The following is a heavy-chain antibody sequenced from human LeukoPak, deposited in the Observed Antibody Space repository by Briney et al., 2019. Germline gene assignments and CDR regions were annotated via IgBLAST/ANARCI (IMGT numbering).Heavy chain of an antibody. CDR2: IHSSGSA. CDR1: GASITTYY. D-gene: IGHD1-26*01. Sequence: PSETLSLTCTVSGASITTYYWSWLRQPPGEGLEYIGQIHSSGSANYNPSLKSRVAMSLDASKNQFSLTVSSVTAADTAIYYCARDILDVGATHYFDYWGQGSLLTVSS. J-gene: IGHJ4*02. CDR3: ARDILDVGATHYFDY. V-gene: IGHV4-59*01.